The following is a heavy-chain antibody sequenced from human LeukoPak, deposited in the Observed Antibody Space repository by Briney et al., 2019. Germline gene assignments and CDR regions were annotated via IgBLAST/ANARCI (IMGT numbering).Heavy chain of an antibody. CDR3: ARDSGWGNDY. D-gene: IGHD6-19*01. CDR1: GFTFSSNW. Sequence: GGPLRLSCAASGFTFSSNWMNWVRQAPGKGLEWVANIKQDGSEKYYVDSVKGRFTISRDNAKNSVYLQMNSLRAEDTAVYYCARDSGWGNDYWGQGTPVTVSS. J-gene: IGHJ4*02. V-gene: IGHV3-7*01. CDR2: IKQDGSEK.